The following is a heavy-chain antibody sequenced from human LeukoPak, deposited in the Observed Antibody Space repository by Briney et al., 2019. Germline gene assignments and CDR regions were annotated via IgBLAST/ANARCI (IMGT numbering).Heavy chain of an antibody. J-gene: IGHJ3*01. Sequence: GGSLRLSCIASGFTFSDACMSWVRQAPGKGLEWVARIESYSDGGTADYAAPVKGRFTISRDDAKNTLLLQMNSLRADDTALYFCARRLSLRFDAFAVWGPGTVVTVSS. CDR2: IESYSDGGTA. CDR3: ARRLSLRFDAFAV. V-gene: IGHV3-15*04. CDR1: GFTFSDAC. D-gene: IGHD3-3*01.